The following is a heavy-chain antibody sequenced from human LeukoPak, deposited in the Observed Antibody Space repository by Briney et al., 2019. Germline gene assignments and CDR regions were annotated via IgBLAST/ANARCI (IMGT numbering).Heavy chain of an antibody. D-gene: IGHD1-26*01. J-gene: IGHJ4*02. CDR2: INPNSGDT. CDR3: ARAVELRGDFRDDPFDY. V-gene: IGHV1-2*02. Sequence: GASVKVSCKASGYTFTGYYVHWVRQAPGQGLDWMGWINPNSGDTNYAQKFQGRVTMTSDTSISTAYMELSRLRSDDTAVYYCARAVELRGDFRDDPFDYWGQGTLVTVSS. CDR1: GYTFTGYY.